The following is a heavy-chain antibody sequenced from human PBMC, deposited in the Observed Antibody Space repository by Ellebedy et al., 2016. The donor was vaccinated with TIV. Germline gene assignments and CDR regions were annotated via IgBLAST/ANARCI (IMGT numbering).Heavy chain of an antibody. Sequence: PGGSLRLSCEASGFTFGDHAMHWVRQAPGKGLAWVYGINWDSSYFADADSVKGRFTVSRDHAKNSLYLQMNSLKADDTALYYCVKTAGYCANGACYKFFDYWGHGTLVIVSS. CDR1: GFTFGDHA. CDR3: VKTAGYCANGACYKFFDY. D-gene: IGHD2-8*01. J-gene: IGHJ4*01. V-gene: IGHV3-9*01. CDR2: INWDSSYF.